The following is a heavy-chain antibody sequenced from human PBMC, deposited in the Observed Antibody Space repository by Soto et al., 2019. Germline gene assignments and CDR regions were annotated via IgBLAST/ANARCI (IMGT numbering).Heavy chain of an antibody. D-gene: IGHD4-4*01. V-gene: IGHV3-23*01. J-gene: IGHJ4*02. CDR2: ISGSGGST. CDR1: GFTFSSYA. CDR3: AKDYSNYAVQGDVFDY. Sequence: GGSLRLSCAASGFTFSSYAMSWVRQAPGKGLEWVSAISGSGGSTYYADSVKGRFTISRDNSKNTLYLQMNSLRAEDTAVYYCAKDYSNYAVQGDVFDYWGQGTLVTVSS.